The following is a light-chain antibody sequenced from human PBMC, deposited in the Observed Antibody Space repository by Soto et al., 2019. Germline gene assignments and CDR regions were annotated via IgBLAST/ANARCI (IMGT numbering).Light chain of an antibody. CDR2: EVS. CDR1: SSDVGASKY. V-gene: IGLV2-14*01. Sequence: QSALTQPASVSGSPGQSITISCTGTSSDVGASKYVSWYQQHPGKAPKLMIYEVSNRPSGVSNRFSGSKSGNTASLTISGLQAEDEADYYCSSYTSTFTVVFGGGTKLTVL. J-gene: IGLJ2*01. CDR3: SSYTSTFTVV.